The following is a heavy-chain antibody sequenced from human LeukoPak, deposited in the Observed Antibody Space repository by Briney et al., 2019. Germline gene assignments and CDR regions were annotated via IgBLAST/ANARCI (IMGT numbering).Heavy chain of an antibody. CDR3: AKGRGHVLRYFDWLLDY. CDR2: ISGSGGST. Sequence: XXMSWVRQAPGKGLEWVSAISGSGGSTYYADSVKGRFTISRDNSKNTLYLQMNSLRAEDTAVYYCAKGRGHVLRYFDWLLDYWGQGTLVTVSS. CDR1: XX. V-gene: IGHV3-23*01. J-gene: IGHJ4*02. D-gene: IGHD3-9*01.